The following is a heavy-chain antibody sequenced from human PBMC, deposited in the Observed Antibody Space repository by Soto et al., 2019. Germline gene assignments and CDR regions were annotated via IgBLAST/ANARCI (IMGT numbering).Heavy chain of an antibody. V-gene: IGHV1-69*13. CDR1: GGTFSSYS. D-gene: IGHD6-19*01. CDR2: IIPIFGTA. Sequence: GASVNVSCKSSGGTFSSYSISWVRQAPGQGLECMGWIIPIFGTANYAQKFQGRVTITADESTSTAYMELSSLRSEDTAVYYCARDGIGVVAGTGHYYFDYWGQGTLVTVSS. CDR3: ARDGIGVVAGTGHYYFDY. J-gene: IGHJ4*02.